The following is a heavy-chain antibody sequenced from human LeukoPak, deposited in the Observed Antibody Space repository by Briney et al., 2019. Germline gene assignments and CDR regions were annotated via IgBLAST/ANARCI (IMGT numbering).Heavy chain of an antibody. CDR1: GGSISSSSYY. J-gene: IGHJ4*02. CDR2: IYYSGST. D-gene: IGHD5-18*01. CDR3: ARDATGYSYGR. Sequence: SETLSLTCTVSGGSISSSSYYWGWIRQPPGKGLEWIGSIYYSGSTYYNPSLKSRVTISVDTSKNQFSLKLSSVTAADTAVYYCARDATGYSYGRWGQGTLVTVSS. V-gene: IGHV4-39*07.